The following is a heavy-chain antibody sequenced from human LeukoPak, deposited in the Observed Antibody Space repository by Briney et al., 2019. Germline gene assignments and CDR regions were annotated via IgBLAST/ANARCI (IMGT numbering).Heavy chain of an antibody. Sequence: GGSLRLSCAASGFTYSSYAMSWVRQTPGKGLEWVSAISGSGGSTYYADSVEGRFTISRDNSNNTLYLQMNSLRAEDTAVYYCAKGKVSDSWGQGTLVTVSS. CDR2: ISGSGGST. CDR1: GFTYSSYA. D-gene: IGHD3-10*01. CDR3: AKGKVSDS. J-gene: IGHJ4*02. V-gene: IGHV3-23*01.